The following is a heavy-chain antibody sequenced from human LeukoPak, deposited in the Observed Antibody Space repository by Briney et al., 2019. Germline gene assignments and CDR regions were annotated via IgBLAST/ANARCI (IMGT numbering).Heavy chain of an antibody. CDR3: AISQLYYYDSSGYAPVAFDI. CDR2: ISGSGGST. J-gene: IGHJ3*02. CDR1: GFTFSSYA. Sequence: GGSLRLSCAASGFTFSSYAMSWVRQAPGKELEWVSAISGSGGSTYYADSVKGRFTISRDNSKNTLYLQMNSLRAEDTAVYYCAISQLYYYDSSGYAPVAFDIWGQGTMVTVSS. V-gene: IGHV3-23*01. D-gene: IGHD3-22*01.